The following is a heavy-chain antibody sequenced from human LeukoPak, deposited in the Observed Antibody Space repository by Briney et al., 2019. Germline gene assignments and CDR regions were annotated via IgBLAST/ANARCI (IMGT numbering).Heavy chain of an antibody. Sequence: GGSLRLSCAASGFTFSSYWMHWVRQAPGKGLVWVSRINSDGSSTSYADSVKGRFTISRDNAKNTLYPQMNSLRAEDTAVYYCAREDSYYDILTGIYYYYYMDVWGKGTTVTVSS. J-gene: IGHJ6*03. CDR3: AREDSYYDILTGIYYYYYMDV. CDR2: INSDGSST. D-gene: IGHD3-9*01. V-gene: IGHV3-74*01. CDR1: GFTFSSYW.